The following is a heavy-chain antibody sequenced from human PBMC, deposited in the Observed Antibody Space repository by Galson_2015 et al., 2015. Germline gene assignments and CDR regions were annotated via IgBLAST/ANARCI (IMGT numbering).Heavy chain of an antibody. CDR3: ATQVDKPYYYYGMDV. J-gene: IGHJ6*02. V-gene: IGHV3-53*01. CDR1: GFTVSSNY. Sequence: SLRLSCAASGFTVSSNYMSWVRQAPGKGLEWVSVIYSGGSTYYADSVKGRFTISGDNSKNTLYLQMNSLRAEDTAVYYCATQVDKPYYYYGMDVWGQGTTVTVSS. D-gene: IGHD3-22*01. CDR2: IYSGGST.